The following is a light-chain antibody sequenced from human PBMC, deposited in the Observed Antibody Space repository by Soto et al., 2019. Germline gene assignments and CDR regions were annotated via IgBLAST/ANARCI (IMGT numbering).Light chain of an antibody. CDR1: SSDVGSYNL. CDR3: SSYAGTSTYYV. Sequence: QSVLTQPASVSGSPGQSITISCTGTSSDVGSYNLVSWYQQHPGKAPKLMISEVTKRPSGVSNRFSGSKSGNTASLTISGFQPEDEIDYSCSSYAGTSTYYVFGTGTEFP. J-gene: IGLJ1*01. CDR2: EVT. V-gene: IGLV2-23*02.